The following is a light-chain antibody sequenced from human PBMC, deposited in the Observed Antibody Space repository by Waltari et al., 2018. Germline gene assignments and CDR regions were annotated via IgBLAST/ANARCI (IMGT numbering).Light chain of an antibody. CDR1: QSVGNNF. CDR3: QQYSSSVMYT. V-gene: IGKV3-20*01. J-gene: IGKJ2*01. Sequence: IVLTQSPGTLSLSPGERATLSCRASQSVGNNFLAWYQQKPGQTPRPLIYGASSRATGIPDRFSGSGSGTDFILIISRLEPEDFGVYFCQQYSSSVMYTFGQGTKLEI. CDR2: GAS.